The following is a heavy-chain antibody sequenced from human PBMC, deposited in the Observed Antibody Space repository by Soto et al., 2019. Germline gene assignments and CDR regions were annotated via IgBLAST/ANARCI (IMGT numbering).Heavy chain of an antibody. CDR1: GYTFTGYY. J-gene: IGHJ6*02. Sequence: EASVKVSCKASGYTFTGYYMHWVRQAPGQGLEWMGWINPNSGGTNYAQKFQGWVTMTRDTSISTAYMELSRLRSDDTAVYYCARDSGPHYDFWSGLRGMDVWGQGTTVTVSS. D-gene: IGHD3-3*01. V-gene: IGHV1-2*04. CDR2: INPNSGGT. CDR3: ARDSGPHYDFWSGLRGMDV.